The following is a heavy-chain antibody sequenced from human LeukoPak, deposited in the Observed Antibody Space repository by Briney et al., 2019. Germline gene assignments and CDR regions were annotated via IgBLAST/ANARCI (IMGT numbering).Heavy chain of an antibody. D-gene: IGHD3-16*01. J-gene: IGHJ4*02. CDR2: IYYSGST. CDR3: ARLNGGN. CDR1: VGSISPYY. V-gene: IGHV4-59*01. Sequence: SETLSLTCVVSVGSISPYYWSWIPHPPGSGLEWSAYIYYSGSTNYNPSLKSRVTISVETSKNQFSLTLSSVTAADTAVYYCARLNGGNWGQGTLVTVSS.